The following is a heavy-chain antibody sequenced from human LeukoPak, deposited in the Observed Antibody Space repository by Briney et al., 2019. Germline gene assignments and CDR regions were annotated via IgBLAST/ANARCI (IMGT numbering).Heavy chain of an antibody. CDR2: IYYSGST. V-gene: IGHV4-39*01. Sequence: SDTLSLTCTVSGGSISSSSYYWGWIRQPPGKGLEWIGSIYYSGSTYYNPSLKSRVTISVDTSKNQFSLKLSSVTAADTAVYYCARRWDYYDSSGFDYWGQGTLVTVSS. J-gene: IGHJ4*02. CDR1: GGSISSSSYY. D-gene: IGHD3-22*01. CDR3: ARRWDYYDSSGFDY.